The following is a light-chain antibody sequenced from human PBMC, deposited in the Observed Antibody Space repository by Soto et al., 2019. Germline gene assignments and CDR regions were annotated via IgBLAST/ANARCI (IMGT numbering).Light chain of an antibody. CDR2: GAS. V-gene: IGKV3-20*01. CDR3: QQYAGSST. CDR1: HSVYSN. Sequence: EIVMAQSPATLSVSPGERATLSCRASHSVYSNLAWYQQKPGQAPRLLIYGASSRATGIPDRFSGSGSGTDFTLTISRLEPEDFAVYYCQQYAGSSTFGQGTKVDI. J-gene: IGKJ1*01.